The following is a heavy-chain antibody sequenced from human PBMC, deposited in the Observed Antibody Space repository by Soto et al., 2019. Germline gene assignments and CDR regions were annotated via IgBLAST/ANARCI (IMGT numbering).Heavy chain of an antibody. Sequence: QLQLQESGPGLVKSSETLSLTCSVSGDSISSSSYYWGWIRQSPGEGLEWIGNIHNNGGTRYTTSIDSRATISVDTSANQFSLRLTSVTAADTAVYYCASRYGPSEFDHWGQGSLVTVSS. V-gene: IGHV4-39*01. CDR2: IHNNGGT. CDR3: ASRYGPSEFDH. J-gene: IGHJ4*02. CDR1: GDSISSSSYY. D-gene: IGHD3-9*01.